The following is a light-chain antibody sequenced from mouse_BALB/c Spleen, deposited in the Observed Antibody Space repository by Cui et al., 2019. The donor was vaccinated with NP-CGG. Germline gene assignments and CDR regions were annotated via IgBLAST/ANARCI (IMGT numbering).Light chain of an antibody. CDR1: TGAVTTSNY. Sequence: HAVVPQASAPTTSPGETVTVTCRSSTGAVTTSNYANWVQEKPDHLFTGLIGGTNNRAPGVPARFSGSLMGDKAALTITGAQTEDEAIYFCALWYSNHWVFGGGTKLTVL. CDR2: GTN. V-gene: IGLV1*01. CDR3: ALWYSNHWV. J-gene: IGLJ1*01.